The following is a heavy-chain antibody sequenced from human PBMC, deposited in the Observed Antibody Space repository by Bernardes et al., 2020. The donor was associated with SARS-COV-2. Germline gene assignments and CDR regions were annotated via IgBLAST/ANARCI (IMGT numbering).Heavy chain of an antibody. CDR1: GFTFSSYG. V-gene: IGHV3-33*01. CDR2: IWYDGSNK. D-gene: IGHD2-15*01. J-gene: IGHJ4*02. Sequence: GGSLRLSCAASGFTFSSYGMHWVRQAPGKGLEWVAVIWYDGSNKYYADSVKGRFTISRDNSKNTLYLQMNSLRAEDTAVYYCARDIVVGVLDYWGQGTLVTVSS. CDR3: ARDIVVGVLDY.